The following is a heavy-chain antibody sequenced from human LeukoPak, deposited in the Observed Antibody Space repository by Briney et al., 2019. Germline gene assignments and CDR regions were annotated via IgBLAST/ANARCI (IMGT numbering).Heavy chain of an antibody. CDR1: GFTFSTYA. CDR3: AKERAGYTNPYYFDY. Sequence: GSLPLSCAAPGFTFSTYAMSWVRRAPGKGLEGVATISGSGANTYYADSVRGRFTISRDNSKNTLYLHMHRLRAEDTAVYYCAKERAGYTNPYYFDYWGQGTLVTVSS. J-gene: IGHJ4*02. D-gene: IGHD3-16*02. V-gene: IGHV3-23*01. CDR2: ISGSGANT.